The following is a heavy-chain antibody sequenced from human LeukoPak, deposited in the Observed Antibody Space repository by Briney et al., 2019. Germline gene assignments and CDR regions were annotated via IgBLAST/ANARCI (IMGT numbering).Heavy chain of an antibody. CDR1: GYTFTGYY. V-gene: IGHV1-2*02. Sequence: ASVKVSCKASGYTFTGYYMHWVRQAPGQGLEWMGWINPNSGGTNYAQKFQGRVTMTRDTSISTAYMELSRLRSDDTAVYYRARGTYYYDSSGYRGGWFDPWGQGTLVTVSS. CDR3: ARGTYYYDSSGYRGGWFDP. CDR2: INPNSGGT. D-gene: IGHD3-22*01. J-gene: IGHJ5*02.